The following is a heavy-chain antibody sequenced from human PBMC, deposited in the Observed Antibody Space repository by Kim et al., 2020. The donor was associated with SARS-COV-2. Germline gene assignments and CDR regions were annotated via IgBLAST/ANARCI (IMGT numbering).Heavy chain of an antibody. V-gene: IGHV1-3*01. D-gene: IGHD4-4*01. J-gene: IGHJ4*02. Sequence: KYSPKFQGRGTITRDTSANTAYMDLRSLTFEDTAIYYCARDMNPTVYDYWGQGTLVTVSS. CDR3: ARDMNPTVYDY.